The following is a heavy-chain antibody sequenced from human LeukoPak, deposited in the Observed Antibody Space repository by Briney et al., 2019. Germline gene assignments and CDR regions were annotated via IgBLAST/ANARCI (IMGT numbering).Heavy chain of an antibody. CDR1: GFTLSNYW. D-gene: IGHD7-27*01. V-gene: IGHV3-7*01. Sequence: GGSLRLSCTASGFTLSNYWMTWVRQAPGKGLEWVAKIEKDGSATYYVDSMKGRFTVSRDNAANSLYLQMSNLGVEDTAVYYCARDPKLGDAYYYYYYMDVWGKGTTVTVSS. CDR3: ARDPKLGDAYYYYYYMDV. J-gene: IGHJ6*03. CDR2: IEKDGSAT.